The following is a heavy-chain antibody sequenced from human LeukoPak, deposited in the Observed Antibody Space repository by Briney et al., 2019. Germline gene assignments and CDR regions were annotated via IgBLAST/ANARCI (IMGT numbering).Heavy chain of an antibody. V-gene: IGHV3-64*01. D-gene: IGHD2-15*01. CDR2: ISSNGGST. CDR3: ARGDGWYCSGGSCYSPYYFDY. CDR1: GFTFSSYA. J-gene: IGHJ4*02. Sequence: GGSLRLSCAASGFTFSSYAMHWVRQAPGKGLEYVSAISSNGGSTYYANSVKGRFTISRDNSKNTLYLQMGSLRAEDMAVYYCARGDGWYCSGGSCYSPYYFDYWGQGTLVTVSS.